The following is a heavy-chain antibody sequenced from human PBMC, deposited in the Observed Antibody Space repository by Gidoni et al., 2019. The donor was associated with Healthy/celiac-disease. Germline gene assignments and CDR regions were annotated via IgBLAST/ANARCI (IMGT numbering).Heavy chain of an antibody. CDR2: IYPGDSDT. CDR1: GYSFTSYW. V-gene: IGHV5-51*01. Sequence: EVQLVQSGAEVKKPGESLKISCKGSGYSFTSYWIGWVSQMPGKGLAWMGIIYPGDSDTRYSPSFQGQVTISADKSISTAYLQWSSLKASDTAMYYCAREWGDCSSTSCRNYYYYGMDVWGQGTTVTVSS. J-gene: IGHJ6*02. CDR3: AREWGDCSSTSCRNYYYYGMDV. D-gene: IGHD2-2*01.